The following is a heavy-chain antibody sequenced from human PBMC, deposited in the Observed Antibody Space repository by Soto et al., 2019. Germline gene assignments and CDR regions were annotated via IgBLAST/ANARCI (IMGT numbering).Heavy chain of an antibody. D-gene: IGHD4-17*01. CDR1: GGSISSGGYY. Sequence: SETLSLTCTVSGGSISSGGYYWSWIRQHPGKGLEWIGYTFYSGATYYNPSLKSRTIISVDTSKNQSSLSLTALTAADTAVYYCARVQPYDYGANTGWLDPWGQGTLVTVSS. CDR2: TFYSGAT. V-gene: IGHV4-31*03. CDR3: ARVQPYDYGANTGWLDP. J-gene: IGHJ5*02.